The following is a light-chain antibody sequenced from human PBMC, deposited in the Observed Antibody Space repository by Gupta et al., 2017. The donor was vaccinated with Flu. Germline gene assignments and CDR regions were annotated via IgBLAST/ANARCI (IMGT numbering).Light chain of an antibody. Sequence: QSALTQPASVPGSPGQSITISCHGTSSDVGASNSVSWYQHHPGKAPKLMIYDVSDRPSGVSDRFSGSKSGNTASLTISGLQAEDEADYYCSSYTTRSTVVFGGGTKVTVL. CDR3: SSYTTRSTVV. V-gene: IGLV2-14*03. CDR2: DVS. CDR1: SSDVGASNS. J-gene: IGLJ2*01.